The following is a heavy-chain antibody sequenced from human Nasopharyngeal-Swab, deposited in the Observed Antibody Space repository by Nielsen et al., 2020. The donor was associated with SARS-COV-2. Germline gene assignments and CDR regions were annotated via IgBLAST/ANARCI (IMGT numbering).Heavy chain of an antibody. CDR3: YGGYDAFDI. CDR2: ISYDGSNK. V-gene: IGHV3-30*03. J-gene: IGHJ3*02. Sequence: VRQAPGKGLEWVAVISYDGSNKYYADSVKGRFTISRDNSKSTLYLQMNSLRAEDTAVYYCYGGYDAFDIWGQGTMVTVSS. D-gene: IGHD4-17*01.